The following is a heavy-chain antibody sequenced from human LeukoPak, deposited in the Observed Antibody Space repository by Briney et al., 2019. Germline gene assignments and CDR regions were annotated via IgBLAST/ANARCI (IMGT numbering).Heavy chain of an antibody. Sequence: SETLSLTRIVSGGSFSSYYRSWIRQPPGKGLEWIAYIYYSGSTNYNPSLKRRVTISLDTSKNQFSLKLSSVTAADTAIYYCARVLSRYYLDLWGQGTMVTVSS. V-gene: IGHV4-59*13. CDR2: IYYSGST. CDR3: ARVLSRYYLDL. CDR1: GGSFSSYY. J-gene: IGHJ3*01. D-gene: IGHD2/OR15-2a*01.